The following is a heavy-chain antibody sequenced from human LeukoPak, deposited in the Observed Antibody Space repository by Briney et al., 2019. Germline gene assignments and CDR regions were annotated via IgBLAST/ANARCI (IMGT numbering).Heavy chain of an antibody. CDR1: GFTFSSYS. V-gene: IGHV3-21*01. CDR3: ARGIAARPGGY. CDR2: ISSSSSYI. Sequence: GGSLRLSYAASGFTFSSYSMNWVRQAPGKGLEWVSSISSSSSYIYYADSVKGRFTISRDNAKNSLYLQMNSLRAEDTAVYYCARGIAARPGGYWGQGTLVTVSS. J-gene: IGHJ4*02. D-gene: IGHD6-6*01.